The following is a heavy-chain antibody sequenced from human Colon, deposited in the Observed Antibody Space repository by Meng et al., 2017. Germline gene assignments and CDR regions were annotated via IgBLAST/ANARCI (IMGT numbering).Heavy chain of an antibody. CDR2: ISSIGKIT. CDR1: GFTFIDYY. V-gene: IGHV3-11*01. J-gene: IGHJ4*02. D-gene: IGHD5-12*01. Sequence: QVDMVESCGVLVKPGGSVRRSCTASGFTFIDYYMAWIRQSPGKGLEWVSYISSIGKITNYADSVKGRFTISRDNAKNTLYLEMKSLRADDTGVYYCARDPRRGDSGYDSVDFWGRGTLVTVSS. CDR3: ARDPRRGDSGYDSVDF.